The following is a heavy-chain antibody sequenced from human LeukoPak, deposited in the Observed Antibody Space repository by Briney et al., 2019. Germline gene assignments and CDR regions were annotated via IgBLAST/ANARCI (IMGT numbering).Heavy chain of an antibody. CDR1: GFTFSNNG. J-gene: IGHJ4*02. Sequence: GGSLKLSCATSGFTFSNNGFHWFGRTQDKGLKGLAVISYDGSNKYYADSVKGRFTISRDNSKNTLYLQMNSLRAEDTAVYYCAREGLRGSTDREIDYWGQGTLVTVSS. CDR2: ISYDGSNK. D-gene: IGHD1-26*01. CDR3: AREGLRGSTDREIDY. V-gene: IGHV3-30-3*01.